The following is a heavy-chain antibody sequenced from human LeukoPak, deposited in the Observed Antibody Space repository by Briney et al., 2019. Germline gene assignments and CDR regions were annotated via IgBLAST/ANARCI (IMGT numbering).Heavy chain of an antibody. CDR1: GFTFSAYG. CDR3: ARDERYFDWLIRGAFDI. D-gene: IGHD3-9*01. CDR2: ISASGGST. J-gene: IGHJ3*02. Sequence: GGTLRLSCAASGFTFSAYGMNWVRQAPGKGLEWVSGISASGGSTYYADSVKGRFTISRDNSKNTLYVQMNSLRAEDTAVYYCARDERYFDWLIRGAFDIWGQGTMVTVSS. V-gene: IGHV3-23*01.